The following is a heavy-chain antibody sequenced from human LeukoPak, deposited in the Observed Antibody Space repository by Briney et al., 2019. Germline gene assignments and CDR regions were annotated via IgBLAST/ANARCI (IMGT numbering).Heavy chain of an antibody. V-gene: IGHV3-30*02. D-gene: IGHD1-26*01. CDR3: AKDTSGSYQRTLDY. Sequence: GGSLRLSCAASEFTFRSYAMSWVRQAPGKGLEWVAFTRYDGNKKDYADSVKGRFTISRDNSKSTLYLQMDRLRTEDTAEYYCAKDTSGSYQRTLDYWGQGILVTVSS. J-gene: IGHJ4*02. CDR2: TRYDGNKK. CDR1: EFTFRSYA.